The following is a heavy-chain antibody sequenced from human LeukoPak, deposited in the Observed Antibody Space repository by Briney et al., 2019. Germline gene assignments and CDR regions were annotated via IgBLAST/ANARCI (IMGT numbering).Heavy chain of an antibody. D-gene: IGHD6-19*01. CDR3: ARDSGIAVAGPNRGFDY. Sequence: SQTLSLTCAISGDSVSSNSAAWNWIRQSPSRGLEWLGRTYYRSKWYNDYAVSVKSRITINPDTSKNQFSLQLNSVTPEDTAVYYCARDSGIAVAGPNRGFDYWGQGTLVTVSS. V-gene: IGHV6-1*01. CDR2: TYYRSKWYN. CDR1: GDSVSSNSAA. J-gene: IGHJ4*02.